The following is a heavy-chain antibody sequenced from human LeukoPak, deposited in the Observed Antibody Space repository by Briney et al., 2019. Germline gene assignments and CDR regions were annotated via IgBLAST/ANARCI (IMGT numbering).Heavy chain of an antibody. V-gene: IGHV1-69*13. D-gene: IGHD3-22*01. CDR1: GGTFSSYA. CDR3: ARGHYYDSSGPPAYFDY. CDR2: IIPIFGTA. J-gene: IGHJ4*02. Sequence: ASVKVSCKASGGTFSSYAISWVRQAPGQGLEWMGGIIPIFGTANYAQKFQGRVTITADESTSTAYIELSSLRSEDTAVYYCARGHYYDSSGPPAYFDYWGQGTLVTVSS.